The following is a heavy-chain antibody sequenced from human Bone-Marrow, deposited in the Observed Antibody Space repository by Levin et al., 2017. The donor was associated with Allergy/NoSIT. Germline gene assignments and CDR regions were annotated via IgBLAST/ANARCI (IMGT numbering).Heavy chain of an antibody. CDR2: IYTSGST. V-gene: IGHV4-4*07. Sequence: SETLSLTCTVSGGSISSYYWSWIRQPAGKGLEWIGRIYTSGSTNYNPSLKSRVTMSVDTSKNQFSLKLSSVTAADTAVYYCARAPNTMTTVTKRRHYFDYWGQGTLVTVSS. D-gene: IGHD4-17*01. J-gene: IGHJ4*02. CDR1: GGSISSYY. CDR3: ARAPNTMTTVTKRRHYFDY.